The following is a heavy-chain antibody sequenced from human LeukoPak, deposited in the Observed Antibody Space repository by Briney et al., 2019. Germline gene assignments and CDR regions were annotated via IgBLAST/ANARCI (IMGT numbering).Heavy chain of an antibody. V-gene: IGHV1-18*04. CDR3: ARCVDYYGPFDY. Sequence: ASVKVSCKASGYTFTGYYMHWVRQAPGQGLEWMGWISAYNGNTNYAQKLQGRVTMTTDTSTSTAYMELRSLRSDDTAVYYCARCVDYYGPFDYWSQGTLVNV. CDR1: GYTFTGYY. CDR2: ISAYNGNT. J-gene: IGHJ4*02. D-gene: IGHD3-10*01.